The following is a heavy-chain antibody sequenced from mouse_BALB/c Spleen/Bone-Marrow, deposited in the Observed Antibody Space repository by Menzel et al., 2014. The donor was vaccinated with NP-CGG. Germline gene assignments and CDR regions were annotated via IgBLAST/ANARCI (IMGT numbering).Heavy chain of an antibody. Sequence: VNLVESGPGLVAPSQSLSITCTVSGFSLTSYGVHWVRQSPGKGLEWLGVIWPGGSTNYNSALMSRLTISKDNSKSQVFLKMNSLQTDDTAIYYCARDRGGNYGYAMDYWGQGTSVTVSS. D-gene: IGHD2-1*01. CDR1: GFSLTSYG. CDR2: IWPGGST. CDR3: ARDRGGNYGYAMDY. V-gene: IGHV2-9*02. J-gene: IGHJ4*01.